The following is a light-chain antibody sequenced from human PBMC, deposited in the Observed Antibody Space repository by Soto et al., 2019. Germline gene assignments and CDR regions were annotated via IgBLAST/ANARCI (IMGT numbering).Light chain of an antibody. V-gene: IGKV1-39*01. J-gene: IGKJ2*01. CDR2: AAS. CDR1: QSISSY. CDR3: QQSYSTPHT. Sequence: DIQMTQSPSSLSASVEDRVTITCRASQSISSYLNWYQQNPGKAPKLLIYAASSLQSGVPSRFSGSGSGTDFTLTISSLQPEDFATYYCQQSYSTPHTFGQGTKLEIK.